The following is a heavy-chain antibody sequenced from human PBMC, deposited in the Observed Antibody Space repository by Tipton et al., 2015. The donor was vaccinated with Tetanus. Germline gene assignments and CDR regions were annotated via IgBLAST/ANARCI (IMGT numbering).Heavy chain of an antibody. J-gene: IGHJ4*02. D-gene: IGHD3-10*01. CDR1: GGSISSYY. CDR3: ARAPGYGSGRYDY. CDR2: IYYSGST. V-gene: IGHV4-59*01. Sequence: TLSLTCTVSGGSISSYYWSWIRQPPGKGLEWIGYIYYSGSTNYNPSLKSRVTISVDTSKDQFSLKLSSVTAADTAVYYCARAPGYGSGRYDYWGQGTLVTVSS.